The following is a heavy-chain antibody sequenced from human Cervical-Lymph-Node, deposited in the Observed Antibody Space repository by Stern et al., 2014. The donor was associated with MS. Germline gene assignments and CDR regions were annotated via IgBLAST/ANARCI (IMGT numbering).Heavy chain of an antibody. CDR2: IWDDGSSK. Sequence: VQLVESGGGVVQPGRSLGLSCAASGFTFSVYGMHWVRQAPGKGLEWVAVIWDDGSSKYYADSVKGRFTISRDNSKNTLHLQLNSLRVEDTAVYYGAKGGKGEYYYDFYDVDVWGHGTTVTVSS. J-gene: IGHJ6*02. V-gene: IGHV3-33*06. CDR1: GFTFSVYG. D-gene: IGHD3-16*01. CDR3: AKGGKGEYYYDFYDVDV.